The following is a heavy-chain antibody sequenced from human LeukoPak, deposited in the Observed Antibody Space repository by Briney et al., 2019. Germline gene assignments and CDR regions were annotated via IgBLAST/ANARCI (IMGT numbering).Heavy chain of an antibody. CDR3: ATRPDWLLGFDY. V-gene: IGHV4-59*01. CDR2: IYYSGST. D-gene: IGHD3-22*01. J-gene: IGHJ4*02. Sequence: SETLSLTCTVSGGSISSYYWSWIRHPPGKGLEGVGYIYYSGSTNYNPPLKSRVTISVDTSKNQFSLKLSSVTAADTAVYYCATRPDWLLGFDYWGQGTLVTVSS. CDR1: GGSISSYY.